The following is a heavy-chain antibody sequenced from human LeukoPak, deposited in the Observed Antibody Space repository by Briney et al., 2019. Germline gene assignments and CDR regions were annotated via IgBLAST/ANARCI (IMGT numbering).Heavy chain of an antibody. CDR2: IYYSGNT. CDR1: GGSISSYY. CDR3: ARGYGDGTWFDP. Sequence: SETLSLTCTVSGGSISSYYWSWIRQPPGKGLEWIGYIYYSGNTNYNPSLKSRVTISVDTSKNQFSLKLSSVTAADTAVYYCARGYGDGTWFDPWGQGTLVTVSS. V-gene: IGHV4-59*08. D-gene: IGHD4-17*01. J-gene: IGHJ5*02.